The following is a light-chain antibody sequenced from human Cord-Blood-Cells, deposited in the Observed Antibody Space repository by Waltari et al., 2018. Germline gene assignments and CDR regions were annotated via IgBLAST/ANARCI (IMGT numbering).Light chain of an antibody. V-gene: IGLV2-23*01. CDR2: EGS. CDR1: SSAVGRYTL. J-gene: IGLJ3*02. CDR3: CSYAGSSTLV. Sequence: QSALTHPASVYASPRQSSTKPCTGTSSAVGRYTLVYWYQQHPGKAPKLTIYEGSKRPSGVSNRVSGSKSGNTASLTISGLQAEDEADYYCCSYAGSSTLVFCGGTKLTVL.